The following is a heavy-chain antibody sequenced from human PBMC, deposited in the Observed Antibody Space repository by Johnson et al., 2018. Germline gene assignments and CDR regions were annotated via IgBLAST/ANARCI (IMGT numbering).Heavy chain of an antibody. D-gene: IGHD5-18*01. Sequence: QVQLVESGGGLVQPGRSLRLSCAASGFTFSSYGMHWVRQAPGKGLEWVAVISYDGSNKYYADSVKGRFTISRDNSKNTLYLQMNSLRAEDTAVDYCAKDQAPYRDGYGPYYDGMDVWGQGTTVTVSS. J-gene: IGHJ6*02. CDR2: ISYDGSNK. CDR1: GFTFSSYG. V-gene: IGHV3-30*18. CDR3: AKDQAPYRDGYGPYYDGMDV.